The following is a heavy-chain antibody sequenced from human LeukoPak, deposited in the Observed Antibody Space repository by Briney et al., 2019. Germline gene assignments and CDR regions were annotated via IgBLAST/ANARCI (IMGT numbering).Heavy chain of an antibody. CDR1: GYTFTSYV. Sequence: ASVKVSCKASGYTFTSYVISWVRPAPGQGLEWMGWISAYNGNTNYAQKLQGRVTMTTDTSTTTAYMELRSLRSDDTAVYYCARGRSIVATTLDYYYYMDVWGKGTTVTVSS. D-gene: IGHD5-12*01. V-gene: IGHV1-18*01. CDR2: ISAYNGNT. CDR3: ARGRSIVATTLDYYYYMDV. J-gene: IGHJ6*03.